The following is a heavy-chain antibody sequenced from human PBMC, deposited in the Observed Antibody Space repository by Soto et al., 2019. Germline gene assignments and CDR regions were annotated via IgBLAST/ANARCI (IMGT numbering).Heavy chain of an antibody. V-gene: IGHV5-51*01. J-gene: IGHJ5*02. D-gene: IGHD3-10*01. CDR2: IYPGDSDT. Sequence: PGESLKISCKASGYPFNTYWIAWVRQMPGKGLEWMGIIYPGDSDTRYSPSFQGQVTFSVDKSISTAYLQWSSLKASDTAMYYCARVISMVRGVRYNWFDPWGQGTLVTVSS. CDR3: ARVISMVRGVRYNWFDP. CDR1: GYPFNTYW.